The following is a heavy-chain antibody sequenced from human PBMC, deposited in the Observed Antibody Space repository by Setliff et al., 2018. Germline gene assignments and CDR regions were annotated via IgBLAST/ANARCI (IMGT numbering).Heavy chain of an antibody. V-gene: IGHV1-24*01. Sequence: ASVKVSCKTSGYNFITLGINWVRQAPGQGLEWMGSSDPKDGEALYAQKFQDRVTMTEDRSTDTAYMELSSLRSDDTAVYFCAIPPHVWGNGTTVTVSS. CDR1: GYNFITLG. J-gene: IGHJ6*04. CDR2: SDPKDGEA. CDR3: AIPPHV. D-gene: IGHD2-21*01.